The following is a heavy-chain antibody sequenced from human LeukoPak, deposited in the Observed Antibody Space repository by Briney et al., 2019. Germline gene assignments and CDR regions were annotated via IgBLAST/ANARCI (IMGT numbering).Heavy chain of an antibody. D-gene: IGHD5-18*01. Sequence: GGSLRLSCTASGFTFSNYVMGWVRQAPGKGLHWVLTIGSDTTTYYADSVKGRFTIPRDNSKNTRYLQMNSLRAEDTAVYYCARARRGYSPYVNGAFDIWGQGTMVTVSS. J-gene: IGHJ3*02. V-gene: IGHV3-23*01. CDR1: GFTFSNYV. CDR3: ARARRGYSPYVNGAFDI. CDR2: IGSDTTT.